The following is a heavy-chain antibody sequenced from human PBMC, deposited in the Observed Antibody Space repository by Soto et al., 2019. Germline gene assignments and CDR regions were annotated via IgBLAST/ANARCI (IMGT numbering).Heavy chain of an antibody. CDR1: GFTFSSYG. D-gene: IGHD2-21*02. V-gene: IGHV3-30*03. CDR2: ISYDGSNK. CDR3: ARGGCVVTTSNKYYYHGMDV. J-gene: IGHJ6*02. Sequence: PGGSLRLSCAASGFTFSSYGMHWVRQAPGKGLEWVAVISYDGSNKYYADSVKGRFTISRDNSKNTLYLQMNSLRAEDTAVYYCARGGCVVTTSNKYYYHGMDVWGQGTTVTVSS.